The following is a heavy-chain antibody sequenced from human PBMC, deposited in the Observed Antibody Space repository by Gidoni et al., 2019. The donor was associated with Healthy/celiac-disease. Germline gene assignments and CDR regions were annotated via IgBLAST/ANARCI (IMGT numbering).Heavy chain of an antibody. CDR2: IRSKANSYAT. V-gene: IGHV3-73*01. CDR1: GFTFSGSA. J-gene: IGHJ6*02. Sequence: EVQLVESGGGLFQPGGSLKLSCAASGFTFSGSAMHWVRQASGKGLEWVGRIRSKANSYATAYAASVKGRFTISRDDSKNTAYLQMNSLKTEDTAVYYCTRRPTTVTSSGGMDVWGQGTTVTVSS. D-gene: IGHD4-17*01. CDR3: TRRPTTVTSSGGMDV.